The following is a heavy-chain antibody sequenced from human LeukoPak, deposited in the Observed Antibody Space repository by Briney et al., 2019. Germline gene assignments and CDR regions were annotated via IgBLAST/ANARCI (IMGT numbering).Heavy chain of an antibody. CDR1: GFAFISYA. Sequence: PARALLLFCSAAGFAFISYAVYWVRQAPGKGREWVAGISYDGSNKYYADSVKGRLTISRDNSKNTLYLQMNSLRAEDTGVYYCARDPSIVVVTAAFDYWGQGTLVTVSS. J-gene: IGHJ4*02. V-gene: IGHV3-30*16. D-gene: IGHD2-21*02. CDR2: ISYDGSNK. CDR3: ARDPSIVVVTAAFDY.